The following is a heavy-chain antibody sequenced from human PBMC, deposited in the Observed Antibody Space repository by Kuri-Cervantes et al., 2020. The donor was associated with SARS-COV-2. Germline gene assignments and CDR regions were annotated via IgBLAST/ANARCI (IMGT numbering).Heavy chain of an antibody. D-gene: IGHD2-2*02. J-gene: IGHJ3*02. CDR1: GGAINTYNW. CDR2: IFHDGST. CDR3: ARESTYTFDI. Sequence: GSLRLSCVVSGGAINTYNWWTWVRQPPGKGLQWIGEIFHDGSTKFNPSLSLRGRVTMSLDKSKNHFSLNLTSVTAAGTAVYYCARESTYTFDIWGQGTLVTVSS. V-gene: IGHV4-4*02.